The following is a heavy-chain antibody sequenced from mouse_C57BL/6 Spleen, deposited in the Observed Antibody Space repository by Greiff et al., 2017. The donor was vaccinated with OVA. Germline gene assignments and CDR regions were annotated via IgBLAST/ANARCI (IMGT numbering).Heavy chain of an antibody. D-gene: IGHD3-2*01. J-gene: IGHJ2*01. CDR3: ASDSNFDY. CDR2: IYPGDGDT. CDR1: GYAFSSSW. Sequence: QVQLKESGAELVKPGASVKISCKASGYAFSSSWMNWVKQRPGKGLEWIGRIYPGDGDTNYNGKFKGKATLTADKSSSTAYMQLSSLTSEDSAVYFCASDSNFDYWGQGTTLTVSS. V-gene: IGHV1-82*01.